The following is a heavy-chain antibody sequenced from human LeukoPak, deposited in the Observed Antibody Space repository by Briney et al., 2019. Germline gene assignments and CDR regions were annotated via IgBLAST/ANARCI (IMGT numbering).Heavy chain of an antibody. CDR3: ARDLAELRYFD. J-gene: IGHJ4*02. Sequence: SVKVSCKASGGTFSSYAISWVRQAPGQGLEWMGRIIPILGIANYAQKFQGRVTITADKSTSTAYMELSSLRSEDTAVYYCARDLAELRYFDWGQGTLVTVSS. CDR1: GGTFSSYA. V-gene: IGHV1-69*04. CDR2: IIPILGIA. D-gene: IGHD3-9*01.